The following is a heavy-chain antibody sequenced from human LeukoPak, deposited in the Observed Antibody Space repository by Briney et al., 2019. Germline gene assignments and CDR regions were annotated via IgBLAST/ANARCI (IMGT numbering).Heavy chain of an antibody. J-gene: IGHJ2*01. D-gene: IGHD3-10*01. Sequence: GGSLRLSCAASGFTFSSYAMNWVRQAPGKGLEWVSVLSDSGGSTYYADSVKGRFTISRDSSKNTLYLQMSSLRAEDTAVYFCAKVKGITGRLPYFFDLWGRGTLVTVSS. V-gene: IGHV3-23*01. CDR1: GFTFSSYA. CDR3: AKVKGITGRLPYFFDL. CDR2: LSDSGGST.